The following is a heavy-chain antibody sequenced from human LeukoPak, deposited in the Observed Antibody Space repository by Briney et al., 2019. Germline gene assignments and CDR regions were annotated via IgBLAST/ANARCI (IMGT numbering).Heavy chain of an antibody. CDR1: GFTFSPYW. Sequence: GGCLRLSCAASGFTFSPYWMHWVRQAPGKGLVWVSRIKTDGSSTSYADSVKGRFTISRDNAKNTLYLQMNSLRAEDTAVYYCARETSYAMDVWGQGTTVTVS. CDR3: ARETSYAMDV. J-gene: IGHJ6*02. CDR2: IKTDGSST. V-gene: IGHV3-74*01.